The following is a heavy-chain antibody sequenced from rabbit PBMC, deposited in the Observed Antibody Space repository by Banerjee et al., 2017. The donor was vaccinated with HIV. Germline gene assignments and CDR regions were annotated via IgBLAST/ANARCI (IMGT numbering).Heavy chain of an antibody. V-gene: IGHV1S45*01. CDR3: ARDAGYVGAGYGFRL. J-gene: IGHJ4*01. D-gene: IGHD6-1*01. CDR1: GFSFSNKYV. CDR2: INTSTGNT. Sequence: QEQLEESGGDLVKPGGSLTLTCTASGFSFSNKYVMCWVRRAPGKGLEWIACINTSTGNTVYASWAKGRFTISKTSSTTVTLQMTSLTAADTATYFCARDAGYVGAGYGFRLWGPGTLVTVS.